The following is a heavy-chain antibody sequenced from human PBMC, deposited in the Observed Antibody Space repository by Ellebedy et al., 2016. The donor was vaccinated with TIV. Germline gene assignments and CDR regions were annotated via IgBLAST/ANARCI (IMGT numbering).Heavy chain of an antibody. CDR3: ARGIDDYGDRAFDY. J-gene: IGHJ4*02. D-gene: IGHD4-17*01. CDR2: IYHSGST. CDR1: GGSISSSNW. Sequence: SETLSLXXAVSGGSISSSNWWSWVRQPPGKGLEWIGEIYHSGSTNYNPSLKSRVTISVDKSKNQFSLKLSSVTAADTAVYYCARGIDDYGDRAFDYWGQGTLVTVSS. V-gene: IGHV4-4*02.